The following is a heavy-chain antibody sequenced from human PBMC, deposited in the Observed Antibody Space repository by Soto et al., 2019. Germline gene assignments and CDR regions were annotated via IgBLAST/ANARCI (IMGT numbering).Heavy chain of an antibody. CDR3: ARDLTTVTTLTLYYYGMDV. CDR1: GYTFTSYA. D-gene: IGHD4-17*01. J-gene: IGHJ6*02. V-gene: IGHV1-3*01. Sequence: ASVKGCCKASGYTFTSYAMHWVRQAPGQRLEWMGWINAGNGNTKYSQKFQGRVTITRDTSASTAYMELSSLRSEDTAVYYCARDLTTVTTLTLYYYGMDVWGQGTTVTVSS. CDR2: INAGNGNT.